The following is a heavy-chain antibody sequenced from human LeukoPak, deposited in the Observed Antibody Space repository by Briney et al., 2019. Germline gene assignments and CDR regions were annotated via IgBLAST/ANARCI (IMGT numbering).Heavy chain of an antibody. D-gene: IGHD2-2*01. CDR1: GGSISSYY. CDR3: ARFGVVVPAAMDYYYYYGMDV. Sequence: SETLSLTCTVSGGSISSYYWSWIRQPPGKGLEWIGYIYYSGSTNYNPSLKSRVTISVDTSKNQFSLKLSSVTAADTAVYYCARFGVVVPAAMDYYYYYGMDVWGQRTTVTVSS. CDR2: IYYSGST. V-gene: IGHV4-59*01. J-gene: IGHJ6*02.